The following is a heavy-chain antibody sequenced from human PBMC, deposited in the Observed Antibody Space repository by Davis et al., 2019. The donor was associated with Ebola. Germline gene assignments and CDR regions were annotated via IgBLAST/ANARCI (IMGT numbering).Heavy chain of an antibody. Sequence: HSQTLSLTCAVSGDSVSRKGTAWNWIRQSPSRGLELLGRTYYTSNWITDYAESVKSRISINPDTSENQFSLQLNSVTPEDTAVYYCARGWLRTGLDYWGQGTLITVSS. J-gene: IGHJ4*02. CDR3: ARGWLRTGLDY. CDR2: TYYTSNWIT. D-gene: IGHD5-12*01. V-gene: IGHV6-1*01. CDR1: GDSVSRKGTA.